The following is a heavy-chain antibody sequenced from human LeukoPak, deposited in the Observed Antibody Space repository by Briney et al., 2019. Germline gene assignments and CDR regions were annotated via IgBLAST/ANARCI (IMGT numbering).Heavy chain of an antibody. CDR2: IWYDGSDE. CDR1: GFTFSRYG. D-gene: IGHD4-17*01. CDR3: VRNTVTDDGFDI. J-gene: IGHJ3*02. V-gene: IGHV3-33*01. Sequence: GGSLRLSCAASGFTFSRYGMHWVRQAPGKGLEWVTVIWYDGSDENYADFVKGRFTISRDNSKNTLYLQMNGLRAEDTAVYYCVRNTVTDDGFDIWGQGTMVTVSP.